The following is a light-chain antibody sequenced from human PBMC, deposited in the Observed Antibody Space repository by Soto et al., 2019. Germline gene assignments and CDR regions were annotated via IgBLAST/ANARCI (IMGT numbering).Light chain of an antibody. CDR1: QGISHY. Sequence: DIQLTQSPSSLSASVGDEVTITCRASQGISHYLTWYQQNPGRAPTLLIYGVSTVQSGVPSRFSGGGAGTDFTLTISNLQLEDVATYYCQQSYDAQYTFGGGTRVEIK. V-gene: IGKV1-39*01. J-gene: IGKJ4*01. CDR3: QQSYDAQYT. CDR2: GVS.